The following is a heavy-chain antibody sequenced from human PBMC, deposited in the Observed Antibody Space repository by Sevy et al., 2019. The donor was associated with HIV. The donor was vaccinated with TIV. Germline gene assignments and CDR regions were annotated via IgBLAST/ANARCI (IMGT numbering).Heavy chain of an antibody. D-gene: IGHD3-16*01. CDR1: GFTFSSYS. V-gene: IGHV3-21*01. CDR2: ISSSSSYI. Sequence: GGSLRLSCVASGFTFSSYSMNWVRQAPGKGLEWVSSISSSSSYIYYADSVKGRFTISRDNAKNSLYLQMNSLRAEVTAVYYCARYYVELGAAGNIMITFGGVNDAFDIWGQGTMVTVSS. CDR3: ARYYVELGAAGNIMITFGGVNDAFDI. J-gene: IGHJ3*02.